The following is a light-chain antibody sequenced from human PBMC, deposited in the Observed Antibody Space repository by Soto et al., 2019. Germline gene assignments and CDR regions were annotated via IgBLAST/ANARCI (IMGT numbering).Light chain of an antibody. CDR3: SSYASSRTVV. J-gene: IGLJ3*02. Sequence: QSVLTQPASVSGSPGQSITISCTGTSNAVGANFYVSWYQQHPGKAPRLMIYDVSIRPSGVFNRFSGSKSGNTASLTFSGLQAEDEADYYCSSYASSRTVVFGGGTKVTVL. V-gene: IGLV2-14*01. CDR1: SNAVGANFY. CDR2: DVS.